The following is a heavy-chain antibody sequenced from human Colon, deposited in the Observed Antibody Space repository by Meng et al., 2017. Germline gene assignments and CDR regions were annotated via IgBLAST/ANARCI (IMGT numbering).Heavy chain of an antibody. CDR1: GFIFSNYW. J-gene: IGHJ4*02. CDR3: ARRSDESGRRTIFDY. D-gene: IGHD3-16*01. CDR2: IKDDASEQ. Sequence: GGSLRPSCGGSGFIFSNYWMSWVRQAPGKGPEWVANIKDDASEQYYVDSVKGRFTISRNNAQNSVFLQMNSLRAEDTAVYYCARRSDESGRRTIFDYWGQGKLVTVSS. V-gene: IGHV3-7*01.